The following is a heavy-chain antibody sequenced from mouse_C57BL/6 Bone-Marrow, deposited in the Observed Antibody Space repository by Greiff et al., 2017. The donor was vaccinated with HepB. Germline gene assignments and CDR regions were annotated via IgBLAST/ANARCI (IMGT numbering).Heavy chain of an antibody. CDR1: GFTFTDYY. Sequence: EVQGVESGGGLVQPGGSLSLSCAASGFTFTDYYMSWVRQPPGKALEWLGFIRNKANGYTTEYSASVKGRFTISRDNSPSILYLQMNALRAEDSATYYCARYAYGSLDYWGQGTTLTVSS. D-gene: IGHD1-1*01. CDR2: IRNKANGYTT. CDR3: ARYAYGSLDY. V-gene: IGHV7-3*01. J-gene: IGHJ2*01.